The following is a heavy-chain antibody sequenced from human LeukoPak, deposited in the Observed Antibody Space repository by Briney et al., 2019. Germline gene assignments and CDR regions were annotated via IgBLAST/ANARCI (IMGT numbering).Heavy chain of an antibody. J-gene: IGHJ5*02. CDR3: ARRGRSSSWNPNWFDP. V-gene: IGHV4-38-2*02. CDR2: ISASGIT. CDR1: GYSISSGYY. D-gene: IGHD6-13*01. Sequence: PSETLSLTCTVSGYSISSGYYWGWIRQPPGKGLEWIGRISASGITNYNPSLKSRVTISVDTSKNQFSLKLSSVTAADTAVYYCARRGRSSSWNPNWFDPWGQGTLVTVSS.